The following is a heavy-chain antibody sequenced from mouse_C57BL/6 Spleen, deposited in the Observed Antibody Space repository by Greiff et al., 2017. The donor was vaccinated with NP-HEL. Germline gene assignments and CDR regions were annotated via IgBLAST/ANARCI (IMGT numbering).Heavy chain of an antibody. Sequence: VQVVESGGGLVKPGGSLKLSCAASGFTFSDYGMHWVRQAPEKGLEWVAYISSGSSTIYYADTVKGRFTISRDNAKNTLFLQMTSLRSEDTAMYYCARAFFIPFMDYWGQGTSVTVSS. CDR3: ARAFFIPFMDY. CDR1: GFTFSDYG. V-gene: IGHV5-17*01. D-gene: IGHD1-1*01. CDR2: ISSGSSTI. J-gene: IGHJ4*01.